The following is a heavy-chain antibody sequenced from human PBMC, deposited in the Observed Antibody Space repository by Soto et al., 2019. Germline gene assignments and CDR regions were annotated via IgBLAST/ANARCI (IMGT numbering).Heavy chain of an antibody. CDR1: GGSISSSSYY. Sequence: SETLSLTCTVSGGSISSSSYYWGWIRQPPGKGLEWIGSIYYSGSTYYNPSLKSRVTISVDTSKNQFSLKLSSVTAADTAVYYCARQEVTTFGYFDYWGQGTLVTVSS. D-gene: IGHD4-17*01. CDR2: IYYSGST. V-gene: IGHV4-39*01. J-gene: IGHJ4*02. CDR3: ARQEVTTFGYFDY.